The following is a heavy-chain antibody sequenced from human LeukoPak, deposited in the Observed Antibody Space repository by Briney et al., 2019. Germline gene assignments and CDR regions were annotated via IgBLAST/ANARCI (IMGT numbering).Heavy chain of an antibody. CDR2: IYYSGST. V-gene: IGHV4-59*01. Sequence: PSETQSLTCTVSGGSISSYYWSWIRQPPGKGLEWIGYIYYSGSTNYNPSLKSRVTISVDTSRNQFSLKLSSVTAADTAVYYCARAWYYGSGSYYLDYWGQGTLVTVSS. CDR1: GGSISSYY. D-gene: IGHD3-10*01. J-gene: IGHJ4*02. CDR3: ARAWYYGSGSYYLDY.